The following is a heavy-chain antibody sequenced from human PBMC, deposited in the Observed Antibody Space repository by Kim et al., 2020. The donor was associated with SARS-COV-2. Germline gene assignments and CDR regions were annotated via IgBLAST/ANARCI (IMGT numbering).Heavy chain of an antibody. CDR1: GFSFSGYW. J-gene: IGHJ4*02. CDR3: ASPLGPATTDFGY. Sequence: GGSLRLSCAASGFSFSGYWMSWVRQAPGKGLEWVANIRQDGNENYYVDSVKGRFTISRDNAKNSLYLQMNDLRTDDTAVYFCASPLGPATTDFGYWGRGTLVTVSS. D-gene: IGHD1-26*01. CDR2: IRQDGNEN. V-gene: IGHV3-7*03.